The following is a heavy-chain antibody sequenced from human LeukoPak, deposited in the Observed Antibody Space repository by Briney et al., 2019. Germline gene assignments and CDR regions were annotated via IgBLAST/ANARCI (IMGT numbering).Heavy chain of an antibody. CDR3: TTADYYDSSGYS. J-gene: IGHJ4*02. CDR1: GFTFSNAW. V-gene: IGHV3-15*01. CDR2: IKSKTDGGTT. D-gene: IGHD3-22*01. Sequence: GGSLRLSCAASGFTFSNAWMSWVRQAPGKGLEWVGRIKSKTDGGTTDYAAPVKGRFTISRDDSKNTLYLQMNSLKTEDTAVYYCTTADYYDSSGYSWGQGTFVTVSS.